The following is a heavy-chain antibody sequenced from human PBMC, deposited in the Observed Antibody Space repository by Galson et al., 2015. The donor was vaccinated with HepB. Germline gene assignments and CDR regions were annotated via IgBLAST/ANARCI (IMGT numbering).Heavy chain of an antibody. D-gene: IGHD2-2*02. V-gene: IGHV4-31*03. CDR2: IYYSGST. J-gene: IGHJ6*03. CDR3: ARDLRGGCSSTSCYKGGMDV. CDR1: GGSISSGGYY. Sequence: TLSLTCTVSGGSISSGGYYWSWIRQHPGKGLEWIGYIYYSGSTYYNPSLKSRVTISVDTSKNQFSLKLSSVTAADTAVYYCARDLRGGCSSTSCYKGGMDVWGKGTTVTVSS.